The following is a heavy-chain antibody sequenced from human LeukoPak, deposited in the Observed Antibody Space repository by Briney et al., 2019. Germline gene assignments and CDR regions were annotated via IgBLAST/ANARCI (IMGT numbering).Heavy chain of an antibody. CDR3: ARVKPYYYDSSGYYYPLYYFDY. V-gene: IGHV4-59*11. D-gene: IGHD3-22*01. CDR2: IYDSGST. J-gene: IGHJ4*02. CDR1: GGSISSHY. Sequence: SETLSLTCTVSGGSISSHYWSWIRQPPGKGLEWIGYIYDSGSTNYNPSLKSRVTISVDTSKNQFSLKLSSVTAADTAVYYCARVKPYYYDSSGYYYPLYYFDYWGQGTLVTVSS.